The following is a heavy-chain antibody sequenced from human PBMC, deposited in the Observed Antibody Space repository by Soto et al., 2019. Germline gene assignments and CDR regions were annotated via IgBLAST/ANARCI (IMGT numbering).Heavy chain of an antibody. CDR3: ARSPLSYDYVRQTWREVGDSFDV. CDR2: LIHGGST. D-gene: IGHD3-10*02. J-gene: IGHJ3*01. V-gene: IGHV4-34*02. CDR1: NSSLGAFH. Sequence: QVHLEQWGAGLLKPSETLSLTCAIYNSSLGAFHWTWIRQPPGKGLEWIGELIHGGSTNYNPSLKSRFTFSLDTSKSQFSLHVMSVTAADTAVYYCARSPLSYDYVRQTWREVGDSFDVWGRGTWVTVSS.